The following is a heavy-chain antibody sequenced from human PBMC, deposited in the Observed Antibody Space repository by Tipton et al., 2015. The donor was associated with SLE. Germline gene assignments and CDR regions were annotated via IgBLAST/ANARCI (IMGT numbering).Heavy chain of an antibody. Sequence: TLSLTCAVYGGSFSGYYWSWIRQPPGRGLEWIGEINHSGSTNYNPSLKSRVTISVDTSKNQFSLKLSSVTAADTAVYYCARVDTAMVIDYWGRGTLVTVSS. D-gene: IGHD5-18*01. V-gene: IGHV4-34*01. CDR2: INHSGST. J-gene: IGHJ4*02. CDR1: GGSFSGYY. CDR3: ARVDTAMVIDY.